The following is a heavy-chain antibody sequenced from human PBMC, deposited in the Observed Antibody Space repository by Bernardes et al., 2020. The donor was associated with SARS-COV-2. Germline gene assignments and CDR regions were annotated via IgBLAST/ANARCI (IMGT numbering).Heavy chain of an antibody. V-gene: IGHV1-3*01. CDR2: INAGNGNT. Sequence: SVKVSCKASGGTFSSYAISWVRQAPGQGLEWMGWINAGNGNTKYSQKFQGRVTITRDTSASTAYMELSSLRSEDTAVYYCARVVRLRGSYCSSTSCYGAWWFDPWGQGTLVTVSS. CDR3: ARVVRLRGSYCSSTSCYGAWWFDP. CDR1: GGTFSSYA. D-gene: IGHD2-2*01. J-gene: IGHJ5*02.